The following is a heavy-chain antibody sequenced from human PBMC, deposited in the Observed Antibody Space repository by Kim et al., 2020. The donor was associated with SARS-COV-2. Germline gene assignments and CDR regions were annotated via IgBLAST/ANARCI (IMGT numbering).Heavy chain of an antibody. D-gene: IGHD3-10*01. CDR3: AKNYGSGSYYRYNWFDP. J-gene: IGHJ5*02. Sequence: LKSRVTISVDTSKNQFSLKLSSVTAADTAVYYCAKNYGSGSYYRYNWFDPWGQGTLVTVSS. V-gene: IGHV4-59*01.